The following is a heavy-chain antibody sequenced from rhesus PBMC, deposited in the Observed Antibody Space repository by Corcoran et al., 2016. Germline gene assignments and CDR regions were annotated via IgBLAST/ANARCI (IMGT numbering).Heavy chain of an antibody. J-gene: IGHJ4*01. CDR3: AKSSGGYYFDY. Sequence: EVQLVQSGAEVKRPGESLKISCKTSGYSFTSYWISWVRPIPGKGLEWMGAIDPSDSDTRYNPSFQGQVTISADKSISTAYLQWSRLKASDTATYYCAKSSGGYYFDYWGQGVLVTVSS. CDR2: IDPSDSDT. D-gene: IGHD5-24*01. CDR1: GYSFTSYW. V-gene: IGHV5-20*01.